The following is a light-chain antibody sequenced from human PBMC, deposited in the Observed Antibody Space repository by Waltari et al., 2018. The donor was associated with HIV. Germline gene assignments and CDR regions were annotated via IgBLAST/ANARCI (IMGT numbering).Light chain of an antibody. CDR2: EVN. V-gene: IGLV2-8*01. J-gene: IGLJ3*02. Sequence: QSALTQPPSASGSPGQSVAISCTGTSSDVGGYNYVSWYQHHPGKAPKLIIYEVNKRPSVVPDRFSGSKSGNTASLTVSGLQAEDESNYYCSSYAGINNLWVFGGGTKLTVL. CDR3: SSYAGINNLWV. CDR1: SSDVGGYNY.